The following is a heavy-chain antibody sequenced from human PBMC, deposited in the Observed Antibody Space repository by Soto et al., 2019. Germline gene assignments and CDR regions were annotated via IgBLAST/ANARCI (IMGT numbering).Heavy chain of an antibody. J-gene: IGHJ6*02. V-gene: IGHV3-23*01. D-gene: IGHD3-10*01. Sequence: PGGSLRLSCAASRFTFRNYGMSWVRRGPGKGLEWVSGISPTGEQRFYVDSVKGRFFISRDNSQNTLSLEMSNLRADDTAVYYCAKRYGSGSYRDFNSYYGMDIWGQGTSVTVSS. CDR1: RFTFRNYG. CDR3: AKRYGSGSYRDFNSYYGMDI. CDR2: ISPTGEQR.